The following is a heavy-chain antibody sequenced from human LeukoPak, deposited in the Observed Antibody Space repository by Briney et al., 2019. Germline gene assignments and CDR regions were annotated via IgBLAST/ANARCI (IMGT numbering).Heavy chain of an antibody. CDR2: VYYSGRT. V-gene: IGHV4-59*02. CDR1: GASVSNYD. J-gene: IGHJ4*02. Sequence: SETLSLTCTVSGASVSNYDWSWIRQPPGKGLEWIGYVYYSGRTNYNPSLESRVTISVDTSKNQFSLKLSSVTAADTAVYYCARVDSSSWYSGVVFDYWGQGTLVTVSS. CDR3: ARVDSSSWYSGVVFDY. D-gene: IGHD6-13*01.